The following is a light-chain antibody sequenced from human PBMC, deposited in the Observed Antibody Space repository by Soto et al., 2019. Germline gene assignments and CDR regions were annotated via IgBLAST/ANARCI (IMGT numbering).Light chain of an antibody. V-gene: IGLV2-14*03. CDR3: SSYTISSTRV. Sequence: QSALTQPASVSGSPGQSITISCTGTSSDVGGYNYVSWYQQHPGEAPKLMIYDVSNRPSGVSNRFSGSKSGNTASLTISGLQAEDEADYYCSSYTISSTRVFGGGTKLTVL. J-gene: IGLJ2*01. CDR1: SSDVGGYNY. CDR2: DVS.